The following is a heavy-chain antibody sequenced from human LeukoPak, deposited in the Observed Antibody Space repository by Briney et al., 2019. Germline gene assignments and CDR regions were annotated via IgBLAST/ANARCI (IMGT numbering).Heavy chain of an antibody. CDR2: INSHSGKT. D-gene: IGHD4-17*01. CDR1: GYPFRNYD. Sequence: ASVKVSCKTSGYPFRNYDINWVRQATGQGLEWMGWINSHSGKTGYAQKFQGRVTMTTDTSASTAYMELSSLRSEDTAVYYCARLSSHYGDYKVDPWGQGTLVTVSS. CDR3: ARLSSHYGDYKVDP. V-gene: IGHV1-8*01. J-gene: IGHJ5*02.